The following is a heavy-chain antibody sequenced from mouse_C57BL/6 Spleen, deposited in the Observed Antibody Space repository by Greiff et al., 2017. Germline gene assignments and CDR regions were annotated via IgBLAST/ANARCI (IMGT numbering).Heavy chain of an antibody. V-gene: IGHV1-64*01. Sequence: QVQLQQPGAELVKPGASVKLSCKASGYTFTSYWMHLVKQRPGQGLEWIGMIHPNRGSTNYNEKFKSKATLTVAKSSSTAYMQLSSLTSEDSAVYYCASHYGPWFAYWGQGTLVTVSA. J-gene: IGHJ3*01. D-gene: IGHD1-2*01. CDR2: IHPNRGST. CDR3: ASHYGPWFAY. CDR1: GYTFTSYW.